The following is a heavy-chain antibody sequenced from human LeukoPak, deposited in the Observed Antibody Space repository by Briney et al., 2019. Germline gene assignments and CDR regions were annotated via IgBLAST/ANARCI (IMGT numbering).Heavy chain of an antibody. V-gene: IGHV3-30*03. J-gene: IGHJ4*02. CDR1: GFTFSSYG. CDR2: ISYDGSNK. D-gene: IGHD3-22*01. CDR3: ARDSYGSSGYYYVSDY. Sequence: PGRSLRLSCAASGFTFSSYGMHWVRQAPGKGLEWVAVISYDGSNKYYADSVKGRFTISRDNSKNTLYLQMNSLRDEDTAVYYCARDSYGSSGYYYVSDYWGQGTLVTVSS.